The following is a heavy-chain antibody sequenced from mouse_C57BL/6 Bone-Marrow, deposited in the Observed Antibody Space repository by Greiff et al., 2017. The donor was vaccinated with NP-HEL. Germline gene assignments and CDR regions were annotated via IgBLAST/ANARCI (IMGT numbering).Heavy chain of an antibody. Sequence: EVMLVESGGGLVQPKGSLKLSCAASGFSFNTYAMNWVRQAPGKGLEWVARIRSKSNNYATYYADSVKDRFTISRDDSESMLYLQMNNLKTEDTAMYYCVRRSSVFDYWGQGTTLTVSS. CDR2: IRSKSNNYAT. V-gene: IGHV10-1*01. CDR3: VRRSSVFDY. CDR1: GFSFNTYA. D-gene: IGHD3-2*02. J-gene: IGHJ2*01.